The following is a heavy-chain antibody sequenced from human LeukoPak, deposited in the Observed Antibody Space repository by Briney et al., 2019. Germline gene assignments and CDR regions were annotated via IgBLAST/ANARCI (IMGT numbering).Heavy chain of an antibody. J-gene: IGHJ4*02. D-gene: IGHD7-27*01. Sequence: ASVKVSCKASGYTFTSYDLNWVRRATGQGLEWMGWMSPASGNTGYAQEFQGRVTMTRDTSVSTAYMEPNSLRPEDTAVYYCARGPPNWGFDSWGQGTLVTVSS. CDR1: GYTFTSYD. V-gene: IGHV1-8*01. CDR3: ARGPPNWGFDS. CDR2: MSPASGNT.